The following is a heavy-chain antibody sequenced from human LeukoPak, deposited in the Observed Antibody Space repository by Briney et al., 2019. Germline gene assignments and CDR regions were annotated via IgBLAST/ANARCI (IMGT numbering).Heavy chain of an antibody. CDR2: IKHDGSEK. D-gene: IGHD6-13*01. Sequence: GGSLRLSCAASGFTFSTYWMSWVRQAPGRGLEWVASIKHDGSEKFYVDSVRGRFTISRDNAKNSLYLQLNSLRAEDTALYYCARITGIEAAGDYWGQGTLVTVSS. V-gene: IGHV3-7*04. J-gene: IGHJ4*02. CDR1: GFTFSTYW. CDR3: ARITGIEAAGDY.